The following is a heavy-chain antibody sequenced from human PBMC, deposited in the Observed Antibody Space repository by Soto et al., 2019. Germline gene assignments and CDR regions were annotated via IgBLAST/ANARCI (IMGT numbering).Heavy chain of an antibody. CDR2: ISSYNSYI. D-gene: IGHD2-2*01. J-gene: IGHJ5*02. CDR1: GFTFSDYY. V-gene: IGHV3-11*06. CDR3: VRVVTHPSYQLPAWFDP. Sequence: QVLLVESGGGLVKPGGSLTLSCAASGFTFSDYYMSWIRQAPGKGLEWVSHISSYNSYIKYADSVKGRFTISRDNAKNSLYLQMNSLRVEDTALYYCVRVVTHPSYQLPAWFDPWGQGTLVTVSS.